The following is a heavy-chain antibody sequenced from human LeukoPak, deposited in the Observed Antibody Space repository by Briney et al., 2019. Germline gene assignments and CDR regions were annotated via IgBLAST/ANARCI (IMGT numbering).Heavy chain of an antibody. CDR3: ARGRGNYYYYGMDV. V-gene: IGHV4-39*01. CDR2: IVYTGRT. CDR1: GGSISSSSYY. D-gene: IGHD6-25*01. J-gene: IGHJ6*02. Sequence: SETLSLTCTVSGGSISSSSYYWGWIRQPPGKGLEWIGGIVYTGRTYYNPSLKSRVTISVDTSKNQFSLKLSSVTAADTAGYYCARGRGNYYYYGMDVWGQGTTVTAS.